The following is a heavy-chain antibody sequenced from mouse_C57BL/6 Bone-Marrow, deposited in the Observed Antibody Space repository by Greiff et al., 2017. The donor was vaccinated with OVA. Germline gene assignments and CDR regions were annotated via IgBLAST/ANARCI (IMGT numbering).Heavy chain of an antibody. CDR2: IDPSDSYT. V-gene: IGHV1-50*01. CDR1: GYTFTSYW. D-gene: IGHD1-1*01. J-gene: IGHJ3*01. CDR3: VIRAWFAY. Sequence: VQLQQPGAELVKPGASVKLSCKASGYTFTSYWMQWVKQRPGQGLEWIGEIDPSDSYTNYNQKFKGKATLTVDTSSSTAYMQLRSLTSEDSAVYFGVIRAWFAYWGQGTLVTVSA.